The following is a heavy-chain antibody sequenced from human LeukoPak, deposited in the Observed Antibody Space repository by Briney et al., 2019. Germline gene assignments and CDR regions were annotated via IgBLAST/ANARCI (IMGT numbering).Heavy chain of an antibody. J-gene: IGHJ4*02. Sequence: ASVKVSCKASGYTFNNYDINWVRQATGQGLEWMGWINPNSGGTNYAQKFQGRVTMTRDTSISTAYMELSRLRSDDTAVYYCARDRSGSYAPRYWGQGTLVTVSS. CDR2: INPNSGGT. V-gene: IGHV1-2*02. CDR1: GYTFNNYD. D-gene: IGHD1-26*01. CDR3: ARDRSGSYAPRY.